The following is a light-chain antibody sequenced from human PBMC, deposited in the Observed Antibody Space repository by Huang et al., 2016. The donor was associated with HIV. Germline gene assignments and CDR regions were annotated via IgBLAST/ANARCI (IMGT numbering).Light chain of an antibody. J-gene: IGKJ1*01. CDR2: WAS. CDR1: QSLLYSSNNKNY. CDR3: HQYYATGT. V-gene: IGKV4-1*01. Sequence: DIVMTQSPDPLAVSLGERATINCKSSQSLLYSSNNKNYLAWYQQKPGQPPKLLIYWASTRESGVPDRFSGSGSETDFTLTISSLQAEDVAVYYCHQYYATGTFGQGTKVEI.